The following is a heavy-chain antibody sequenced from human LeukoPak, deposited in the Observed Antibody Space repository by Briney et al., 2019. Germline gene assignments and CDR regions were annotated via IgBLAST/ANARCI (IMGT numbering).Heavy chain of an antibody. CDR2: IYYSGST. J-gene: IGHJ4*02. Sequence: SETLSLTCTVSGGSISSYYWSWIRQPPGKGLEWIGYIYYSGSTNYNPSLKSRVTISVVTSKNQFSLKLSSVTAADTAVYYCARAGTDIVVAHDYWGQGTLVTVSS. D-gene: IGHD2-2*01. CDR1: GGSISSYY. CDR3: ARAGTDIVVAHDY. V-gene: IGHV4-59*01.